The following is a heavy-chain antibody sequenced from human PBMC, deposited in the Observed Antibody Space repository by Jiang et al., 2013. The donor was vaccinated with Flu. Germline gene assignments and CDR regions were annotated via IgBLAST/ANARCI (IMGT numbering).Heavy chain of an antibody. Sequence: SCKASGYTFTSYAMNWVRQAPGQGLEWMGWINTNTGNPTYAQGFTGRFVFSLDTSVSTAYLQISSLKAEDTAVYYCARGGYSGYDPYYFDYWGQGTLVTVSS. V-gene: IGHV7-4-1*02. D-gene: IGHD5-12*01. CDR2: INTNTGNP. CDR1: GYTFTSYA. CDR3: ARGGYSGYDPYYFDY. J-gene: IGHJ4*02.